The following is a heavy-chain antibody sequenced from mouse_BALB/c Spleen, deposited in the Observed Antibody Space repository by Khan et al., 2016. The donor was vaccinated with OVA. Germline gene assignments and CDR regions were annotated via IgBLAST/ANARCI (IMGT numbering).Heavy chain of an antibody. V-gene: IGHV5-9-3*01. Sequence: EVELVGSGGGLVKPGGSLKLSCAASGFTFNNYAMSWVRQTPEKRLEWVATVSSGGSYTYYPDNVKGRFTISRDTAERTLYLQMSSLRSEDTAMYYGARQGGIYDGPFDYWGQGTTLTVSS. CDR2: VSSGGSYT. D-gene: IGHD2-3*01. J-gene: IGHJ2*01. CDR1: GFTFNNYA. CDR3: ARQGGIYDGPFDY.